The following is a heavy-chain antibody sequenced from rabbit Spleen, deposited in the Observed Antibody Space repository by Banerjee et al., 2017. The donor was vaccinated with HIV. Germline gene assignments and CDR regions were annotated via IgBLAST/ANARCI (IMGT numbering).Heavy chain of an antibody. CDR3: ARGVAAYNNYVYYFNL. D-gene: IGHD6-1*01. V-gene: IGHV1S40*01. CDR1: GFSFSSSYY. J-gene: IGHJ4*01. CDR2: IYGGDGST. Sequence: QSLEESGGDLVKPEGSLTLTCTASGFSFSSSYYMCWVRQAPGKGLECIACIYGGDGSTYYASWVNGRFTISKTSSTTVTLQMTSLTVADTATYFCARGVAAYNNYVYYFNLWGPGTLVTVS.